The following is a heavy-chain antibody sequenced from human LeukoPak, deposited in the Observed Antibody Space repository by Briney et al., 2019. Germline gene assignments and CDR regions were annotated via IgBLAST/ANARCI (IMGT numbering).Heavy chain of an antibody. CDR2: ISSSSSYI. V-gene: IGHV3-21*01. D-gene: IGHD2-2*01. CDR3: ARDRVVPAAMLYYYMDV. Sequence: GGSLRLSCAASGFTFSSYSMNWVRQAPGKGLEWVSSISSSSSYIYYADSVKGRFTISRDNAKNSLYLQMNSLRAEDTAVYYCARDRVVPAAMLYYYMDVWGKGTTVTVSS. J-gene: IGHJ6*03. CDR1: GFTFSSYS.